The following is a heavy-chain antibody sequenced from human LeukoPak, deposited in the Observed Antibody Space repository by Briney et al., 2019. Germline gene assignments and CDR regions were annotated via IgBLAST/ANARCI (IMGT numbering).Heavy chain of an antibody. D-gene: IGHD6-19*01. J-gene: IGHJ2*01. CDR1: AFTFSSYA. CDR2: VSGSGGST. Sequence: GGSLRLSCAASAFTFSSYAMSWVRQAPGKGLEWVSGVSGSGGSTYHADSVKGRFTISRDNSKNTLYLQLNSLRVEDTAEYYCAKTLRESSGREYFDLWGRGTLVTVSS. V-gene: IGHV3-23*01. CDR3: AKTLRESSGREYFDL.